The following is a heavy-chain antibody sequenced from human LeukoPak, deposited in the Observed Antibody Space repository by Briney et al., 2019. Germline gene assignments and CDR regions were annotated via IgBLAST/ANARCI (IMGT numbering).Heavy chain of an antibody. D-gene: IGHD2-15*01. V-gene: IGHV3-23*01. CDR1: GFTFSSYA. Sequence: GGSLRLSCAVSGFTFSSYAMSWVRQAPGKGLEWVSAISGSGGSTYYADSVKGRFTISRDNSKNTLYLQMNSLRAEDTAVYYCAKGTVVVAATGYYFDYWGQGTLVTVSS. J-gene: IGHJ4*02. CDR3: AKGTVVVAATGYYFDY. CDR2: ISGSGGST.